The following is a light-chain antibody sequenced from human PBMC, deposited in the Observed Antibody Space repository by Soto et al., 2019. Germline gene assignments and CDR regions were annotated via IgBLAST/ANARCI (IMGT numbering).Light chain of an antibody. V-gene: IGKV1-5*01. Sequence: DIQMTQSPSTLSSSVGDRVTITCRASQSLSGRLAWYQQRPGQAPKLLIYDVSTLESGVPSRFSGTGTGSGTEFTLSISDLQPDDFATYYCQQSYSTPRTFGQGTKVEIK. CDR1: QSLSGR. J-gene: IGKJ1*01. CDR2: DVS. CDR3: QQSYSTPRT.